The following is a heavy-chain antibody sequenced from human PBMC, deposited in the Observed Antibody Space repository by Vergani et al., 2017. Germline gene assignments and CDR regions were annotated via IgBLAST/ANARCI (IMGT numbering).Heavy chain of an antibody. V-gene: IGHV4-38-2*01. J-gene: IGHJ4*02. CDR1: GYSVGSGYY. Sequence: QVDLQESGPGLVKSSETLSLNCAVSGYSVGSGYYWGWIRQPPGRGLELIGCVHRNWNTYYTSSLRSRATISRDTSKNQFSLRLTSVTAADTAVYYCARQNPYASAHVDFWGRGVLVTVSA. D-gene: IGHD2-2*01. CDR2: VHRNWNT. CDR3: ARQNPYASAHVDF.